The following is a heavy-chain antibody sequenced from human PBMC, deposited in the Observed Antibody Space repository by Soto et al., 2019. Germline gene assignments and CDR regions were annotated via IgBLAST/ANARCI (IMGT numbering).Heavy chain of an antibody. J-gene: IGHJ5*02. V-gene: IGHV3-74*01. CDR1: GLPFSRYW. Sequence: PGGCLRLSCEASGLPFSRYWMHLVRQSPGKGLVWVSCINSDGSSPTYADSVKGRFTISRDNAKNTLYLQMNSLRAEDTAVYYCARDPIIYGSSSNCNWFDPWGQGTLFTVSS. D-gene: IGHD2-2*01. CDR3: ARDPIIYGSSSNCNWFDP. CDR2: INSDGSSP.